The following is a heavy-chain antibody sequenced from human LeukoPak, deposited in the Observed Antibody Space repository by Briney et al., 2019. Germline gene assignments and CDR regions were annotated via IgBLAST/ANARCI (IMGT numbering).Heavy chain of an antibody. CDR1: GGSISSSSYY. V-gene: IGHV4-39*01. CDR3: ARHEQAAVYDAFDI. CDR2: IYYSGST. D-gene: IGHD6-13*01. J-gene: IGHJ3*02. Sequence: SETLSLTCTVSGGSISSSSYYWGWIRQPPGKGLEWIGSIYYSGSTYYNPSLKSRVTISVDTSKNQFSLKLSSVTAADTAVYYCARHEQAAVYDAFDIRGQGTMVTVSS.